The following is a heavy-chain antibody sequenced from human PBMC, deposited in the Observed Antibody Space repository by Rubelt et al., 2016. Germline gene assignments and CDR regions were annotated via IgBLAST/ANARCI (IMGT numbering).Heavy chain of an antibody. CDR1: GGSISSSSYY. V-gene: IGHV4-39*01. J-gene: IGHJ4*02. D-gene: IGHD3-22*01. CDR3: ARPRSSGGYGY. Sequence: QLQLQESGPGLVKPSETLSLTCTVSGGSISSSSYYWGWIRQPPGKGLEWIGSIYYSGNTYYNPSLKSRVTISVETSKNQYARKLGAVAAADTAVYECARPRSSGGYGYWGQGTLVTVSS. CDR2: IYYSGNT.